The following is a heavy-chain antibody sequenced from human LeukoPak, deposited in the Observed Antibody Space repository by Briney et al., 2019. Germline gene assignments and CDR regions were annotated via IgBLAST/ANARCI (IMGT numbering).Heavy chain of an antibody. J-gene: IGHJ4*02. CDR3: TRAVAGHPD. V-gene: IGHV4-34*01. CDR2: INHSGYT. D-gene: IGHD6-19*01. Sequence: SETLSLTCAVSGVPFSNYYWSWVRQSPRRGLEWIGEINHSGYTNYNPSLKSRVTMSIDTSKNQFSLTLTSVTAADAGVYYCTRAVAGHPDWGQGTLVTVSS. CDR1: GVPFSNYY.